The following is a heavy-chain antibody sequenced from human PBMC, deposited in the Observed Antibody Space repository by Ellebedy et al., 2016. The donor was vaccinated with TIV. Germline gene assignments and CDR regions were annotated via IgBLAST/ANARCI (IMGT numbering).Heavy chain of an antibody. Sequence: GESLKISCAASGITVSSNYMSWVRQAPGEGLEWVSVVYIDGTTYYADSVKGRFTISRDNSKNTLYLQMDSLRAEDTALYYCARAVTGSHSSAFDVWGQGTKVTVSS. D-gene: IGHD7-27*01. V-gene: IGHV3-53*01. CDR1: GITVSSNY. CDR2: VYIDGTT. J-gene: IGHJ3*01. CDR3: ARAVTGSHSSAFDV.